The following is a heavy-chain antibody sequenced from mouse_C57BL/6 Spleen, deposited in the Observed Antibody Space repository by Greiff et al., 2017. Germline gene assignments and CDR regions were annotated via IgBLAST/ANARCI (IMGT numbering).Heavy chain of an antibody. CDR2: INPNNGGT. D-gene: IGHD4-1*01. CDR1: GYTFTDYY. J-gene: IGHJ4*01. CDR3: ARPGTDAMDY. Sequence: VQLQQSGPELVKPGASVKISCKASGYTFTDYYMNWVKQSHGKSLEWIGDINPNNGGTSYNQKFKGKATLTVDKSSSTAYMELRSLTSEDSAVYYCARPGTDAMDYWGQGTSVTVSS. V-gene: IGHV1-26*01.